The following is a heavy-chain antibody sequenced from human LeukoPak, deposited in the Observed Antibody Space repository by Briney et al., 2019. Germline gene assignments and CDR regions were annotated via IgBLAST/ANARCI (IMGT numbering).Heavy chain of an antibody. D-gene: IGHD1-26*01. V-gene: IGHV4-34*01. CDR3: AGIGEQPSVWYYFDY. CDR2: IGHSGST. Sequence: SETLSLTCAIYGGSFSGYYWSWIRQPPGKGLEWIGEIGHSGSTNYNPSLKSRVTISVDTSKNQFSLKLSSVTAADTAVYYCAGIGEQPSVWYYFDYWGQGTLVTVSS. J-gene: IGHJ4*02. CDR1: GGSFSGYY.